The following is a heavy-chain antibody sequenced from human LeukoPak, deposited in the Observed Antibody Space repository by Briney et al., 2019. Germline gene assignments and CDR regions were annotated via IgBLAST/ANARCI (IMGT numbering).Heavy chain of an antibody. D-gene: IGHD3-10*01. CDR2: IYPGDSDT. Sequence: GESLKISCKGFGYRFTNYWIGWVRQVPGKGLEWMGIIYPGDSDTRYSPSFQGQVTISADKSINTAYLQWSSLKASDTAMYYCVLAGSGSYYFDYWGQGILVTVSS. V-gene: IGHV5-51*01. CDR1: GYRFTNYW. CDR3: VLAGSGSYYFDY. J-gene: IGHJ4*02.